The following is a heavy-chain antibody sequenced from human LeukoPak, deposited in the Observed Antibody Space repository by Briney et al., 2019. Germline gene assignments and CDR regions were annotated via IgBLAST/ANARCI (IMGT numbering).Heavy chain of an antibody. CDR1: GYTFTNYG. Sequence: ASVKVSCKASGYTFTNYGISWVRQAPGQGLEWMGWISAYNGNTNYAQKLQGRVTMTTDTSTSTAYMELRSLRSDDTAVYYCASWDCTNGVCFHTFDYWGREPWSLSPQ. J-gene: IGHJ4*02. CDR3: ASWDCTNGVCFHTFDY. V-gene: IGHV1-18*01. D-gene: IGHD2-8*01. CDR2: ISAYNGNT.